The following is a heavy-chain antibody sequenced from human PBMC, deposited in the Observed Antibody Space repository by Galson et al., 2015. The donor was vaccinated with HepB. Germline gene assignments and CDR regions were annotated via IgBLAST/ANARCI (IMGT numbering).Heavy chain of an antibody. CDR2: ISGSGGST. CDR1: GFTFISYA. V-gene: IGHV3-23*01. D-gene: IGHD6-19*01. Sequence: SLRLSCAASGFTFISYAMSWVRQAPGKGLEWVSGISGSGGSTYYADSVKDRFTISRDNSKNTLYLQMNSLRAEDTAVYYCAKGTEQWLARISDYWGQGTLVTVSS. J-gene: IGHJ4*02. CDR3: AKGTEQWLARISDY.